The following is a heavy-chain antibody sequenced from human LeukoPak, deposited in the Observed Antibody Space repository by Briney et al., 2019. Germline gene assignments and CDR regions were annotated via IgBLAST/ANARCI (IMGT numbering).Heavy chain of an antibody. Sequence: ASVKVSCKASGYTFTGYYIHWVRQAPGQGLEWMGRINPNSGGTSYAQKFQGRVTMTRDTSTSTVYMELSSLRSEDTAVYYCARFPNTAMVMGLEYYYYGMDVWGQGTTVTVSS. V-gene: IGHV1-2*06. CDR1: GYTFTGYY. CDR2: INPNSGGT. CDR3: ARFPNTAMVMGLEYYYYGMDV. D-gene: IGHD5-18*01. J-gene: IGHJ6*02.